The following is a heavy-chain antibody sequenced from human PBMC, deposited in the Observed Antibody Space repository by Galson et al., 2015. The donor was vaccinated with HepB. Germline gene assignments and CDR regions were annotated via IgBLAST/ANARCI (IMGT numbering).Heavy chain of an antibody. CDR3: AKAGAILVVAANFDY. D-gene: IGHD2-15*01. CDR1: GFTFSSYA. CDR2: ISGSGGST. Sequence: SLRLSCAASGFTFSSYAMSWVRQAPGKGLEWVSAISGSGGSTYYADSVKGRFTISRDNSKNTLYLQMNSLRAEDTAVYYCAKAGAILVVAANFDYWGQGTLVTVSS. V-gene: IGHV3-23*01. J-gene: IGHJ4*02.